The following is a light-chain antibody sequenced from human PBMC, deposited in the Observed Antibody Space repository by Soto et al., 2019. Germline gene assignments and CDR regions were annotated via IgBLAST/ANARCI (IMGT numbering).Light chain of an antibody. CDR1: QSISSH. CDR2: GAS. CDR3: QQRINWPLT. J-gene: IGKJ4*01. Sequence: EIVLTQSPATLSLSPGERATLSCRASQSISSHLAWYQQKPGQAPRLLIYGASNRATGIPARFSGSGSGTAFTLTISSLEPEDFAVYYCQQRINWPLTFGGGTKVEIK. V-gene: IGKV3-11*01.